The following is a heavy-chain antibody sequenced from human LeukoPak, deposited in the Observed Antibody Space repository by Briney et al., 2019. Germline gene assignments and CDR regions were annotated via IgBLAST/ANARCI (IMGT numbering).Heavy chain of an antibody. J-gene: IGHJ4*02. D-gene: IGHD2-8*01. Sequence: GGSLRLSCEASGFTFSSYWMSWVRQAPGKGLEWVANIKQDGSEKYYVDSVKGRFTISRDNAKNSMYLQMNSLRAEDTAVYYCARTTNLGNYFEYWGQGTLVTVSS. CDR3: ARTTNLGNYFEY. CDR1: GFTFSSYW. V-gene: IGHV3-7*01. CDR2: IKQDGSEK.